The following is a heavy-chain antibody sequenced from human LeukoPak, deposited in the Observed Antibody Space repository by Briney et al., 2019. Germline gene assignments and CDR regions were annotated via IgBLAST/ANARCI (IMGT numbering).Heavy chain of an antibody. J-gene: IGHJ4*02. CDR3: ARQLSSGYYGYYFDY. CDR2: IYYSGST. D-gene: IGHD3-22*01. Sequence: SETLSLTCTVSGGSISSYYWSWIRQPPGKGLEWIGYIYYSGSTNYNPSLKSRVTISVDTSKNQFSLKLSSVTAADTAVYYCARQLSSGYYGYYFDYWGQGTLVTVSS. V-gene: IGHV4-59*08. CDR1: GGSISSYY.